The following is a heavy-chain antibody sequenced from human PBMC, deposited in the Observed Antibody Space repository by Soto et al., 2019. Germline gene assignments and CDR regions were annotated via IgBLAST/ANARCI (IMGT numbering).Heavy chain of an antibody. CDR2: INHSGST. CDR3: AREPPNLYGSGSYQIKYGMDV. J-gene: IGHJ6*02. CDR1: GGSFSGYY. V-gene: IGHV4-34*01. Sequence: SETLSLTCAVYGGSFSGYYWSWIRQPPGKGLEWIGEINHSGSTNYNPSLKSRVTISVDTSKNQFSLKLSSVTAADTAVHYCAREPPNLYGSGSYQIKYGMDVWGQGTTVTVSS. D-gene: IGHD3-10*01.